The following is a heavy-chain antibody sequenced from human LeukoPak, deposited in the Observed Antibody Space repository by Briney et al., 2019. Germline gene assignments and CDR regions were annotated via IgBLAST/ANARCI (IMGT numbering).Heavy chain of an antibody. D-gene: IGHD6-19*01. Sequence: SETLSLTCAVSGASITSYYWSWIRQPPGKGLEWIGYIYYSESTNYNPSLKSRVTMSVDTSKNEFSLKLSSVTTADTAVYYCATRRIAVAAPFDYWGQGTLVTVSS. CDR1: GASITSYY. CDR3: ATRRIAVAAPFDY. V-gene: IGHV4-59*01. J-gene: IGHJ4*02. CDR2: IYYSEST.